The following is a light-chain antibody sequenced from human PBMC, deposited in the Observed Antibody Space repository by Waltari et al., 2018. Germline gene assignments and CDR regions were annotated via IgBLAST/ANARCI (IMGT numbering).Light chain of an antibody. CDR2: LGS. V-gene: IGKV2-28*01. Sequence: DIVLTQSPLSLPVTHGEPAYISCRSSQSLLHSNGYYSLDWYLQKPGQSPQVLIYLGSNRASGVPDRCSGSGSGTDFTLKISRVEADDVGVDYCMQPLQTPWTFGQGTKVEIK. CDR3: MQPLQTPWT. J-gene: IGKJ1*01. CDR1: QSLLHSNGYYS.